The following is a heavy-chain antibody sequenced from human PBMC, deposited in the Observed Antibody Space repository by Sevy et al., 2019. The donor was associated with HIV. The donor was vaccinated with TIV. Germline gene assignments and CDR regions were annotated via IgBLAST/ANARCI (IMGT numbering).Heavy chain of an antibody. Sequence: GGSLRLSCAVSGFSFSHYAFHWVRQAPGKGLEWVSLISYDGTYKYYADSVKGRFTISTDNYKNTLYLQMNSLRGNATAVYYCARVAVSYCTNDCYHRFDYWGPGALVTVSS. CDR1: GFSFSHYA. J-gene: IGHJ4*02. CDR2: ISYDGTYK. CDR3: ARVAVSYCTNDCYHRFDY. D-gene: IGHD2-8*01. V-gene: IGHV3-30-3*01.